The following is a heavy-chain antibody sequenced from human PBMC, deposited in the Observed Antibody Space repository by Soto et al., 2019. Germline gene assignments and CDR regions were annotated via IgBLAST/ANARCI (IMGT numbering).Heavy chain of an antibody. J-gene: IGHJ6*02. CDR2: TFPMFGKA. V-gene: IGHV1-69*06. D-gene: IGHD2-2*01. Sequence: SVKVSCKASGGTFSSYAISWVRQAPGQGLEWMGGTFPMFGKANYAQKFQGRVTISADKSTSAAYMELSSLRSEDTAVYYCATVDISTWIDGMDVWGQGTTVTVSS. CDR3: ATVDISTWIDGMDV. CDR1: GGTFSSYA.